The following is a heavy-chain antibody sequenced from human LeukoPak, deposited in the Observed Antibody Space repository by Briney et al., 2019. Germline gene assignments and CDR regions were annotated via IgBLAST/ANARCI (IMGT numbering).Heavy chain of an antibody. V-gene: IGHV1-69*04. Sequence: SVKVSCKPSGGTFSSYAISWVRQAPGQGLEWMGRIIPILGIANYAQTFQGRVTITADKSTSTAYMELSSLRSEDTAVYYCALLVTTVTINVYWGQGTLVTVSS. CDR2: IIPILGIA. CDR1: GGTFSSYA. CDR3: ALLVTTVTINVY. J-gene: IGHJ4*02. D-gene: IGHD4-17*01.